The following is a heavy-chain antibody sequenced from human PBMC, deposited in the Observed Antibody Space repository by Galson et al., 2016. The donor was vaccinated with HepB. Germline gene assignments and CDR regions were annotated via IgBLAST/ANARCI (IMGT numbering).Heavy chain of an antibody. CDR3: ARDDYSSGADGLDV. CDR1: GFTLNNYP. V-gene: IGHV3-30*04. J-gene: IGHJ6*02. CDR2: ISYDDGSKT. D-gene: IGHD3-10*01. Sequence: SLRLSCAASGFTLNNYPMHWVRQAPGKGLEWVGVISYDDGSKTDYADSVKGRLTISRDNSKNTVHVQVNNLGGEDTAIYFCARDDYSSGADGLDVWGQGTTVTV.